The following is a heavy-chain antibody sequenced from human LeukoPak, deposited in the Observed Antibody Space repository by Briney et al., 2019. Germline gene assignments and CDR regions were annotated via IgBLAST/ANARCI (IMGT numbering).Heavy chain of an antibody. D-gene: IGHD3-22*01. CDR2: TYYRSKWYN. CDR3: ARSEEAVYDSSGYCLDH. CDR1: GDSVSSNSAA. V-gene: IGHV6-1*01. J-gene: IGHJ4*02. Sequence: SQTLSLTCAISGDSVSSNSAAWNWIRQSPSRGLEWLGRTYYRSKWYNDYAVSVKSRITINPDTSKNQFSLQLNSVTPEDTAVYYCARSEEAVYDSSGYCLDHWGQGTLVTVSS.